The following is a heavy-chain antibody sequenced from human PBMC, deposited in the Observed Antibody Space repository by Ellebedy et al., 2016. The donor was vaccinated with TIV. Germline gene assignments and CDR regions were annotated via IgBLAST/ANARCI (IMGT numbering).Heavy chain of an antibody. D-gene: IGHD2-15*01. J-gene: IGHJ4*02. V-gene: IGHV3-30-3*01. CDR3: AKDREGDYCSGNSCYFDY. CDR1: GFTFATVS. CDR2: ISHDGTDK. Sequence: GESLKISCAASGFTFATVSFHWFRQAPGKGLVWVAAISHDGTDKFYGDSVQGRLSMSRDNSKNTLYLQMNSLRTEDTAVYYCAKDREGDYCSGNSCYFDYWGQGTLVTVSS.